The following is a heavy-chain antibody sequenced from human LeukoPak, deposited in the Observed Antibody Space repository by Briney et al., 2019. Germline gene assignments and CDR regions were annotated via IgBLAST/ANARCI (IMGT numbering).Heavy chain of an antibody. J-gene: IGHJ4*02. V-gene: IGHV3-48*02. CDR1: GFTFSNFA. CDR3: ARDAGTGYFDY. Sequence: GGSLRLSCVASGFTFSNFAMNWVRQAPGKGLEWISYISDSSSTMYYAESVKGRFTISRDNAKNSLSLQINSLRDEDTAVFYCARDAGTGYFDYWGQGTLVTVSS. CDR2: ISDSSSTM. D-gene: IGHD1-1*01.